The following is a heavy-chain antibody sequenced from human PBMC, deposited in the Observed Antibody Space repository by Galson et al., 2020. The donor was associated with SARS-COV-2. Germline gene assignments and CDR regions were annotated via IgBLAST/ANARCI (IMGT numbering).Heavy chain of an antibody. CDR1: GYSFTSYW. D-gene: IGHD5-12*01. J-gene: IGHJ6*02. CDR2: IYPGDSDT. CDR3: ARGDSGYDPDYYYYGMDV. Sequence: GESLKISCKGSGYSFTSYWIGWVRQMPGKGLEWMGIIYPGDSDTRYSPSFQGQVTISADKSISTAYLQWSSLKASDTAMYYCARGDSGYDPDYYYYGMDVWGQGTTVTVSS. V-gene: IGHV5-51*01.